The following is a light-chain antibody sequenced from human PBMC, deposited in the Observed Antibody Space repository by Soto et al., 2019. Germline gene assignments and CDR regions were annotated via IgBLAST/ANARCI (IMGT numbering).Light chain of an antibody. J-gene: IGKJ4*01. CDR3: QQLNSYWPT. CDR1: QGISSH. V-gene: IGKV1-9*01. CDR2: SAS. Sequence: IPLTQSPAFLYFSPGDRATLTCLASQGISSHSAWYQQKPGKAAKRLIYSASTLRGAGISTMSGSRGATEVSLTTISRQPDEYATVYYQQLNSYWPTFGRGTKVDVK.